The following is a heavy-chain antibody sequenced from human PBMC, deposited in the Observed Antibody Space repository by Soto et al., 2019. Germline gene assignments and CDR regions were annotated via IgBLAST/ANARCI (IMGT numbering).Heavy chain of an antibody. CDR2: ISSNGGST. CDR1: GFAFSSYA. CDR3: VKVYHSSSWTPRTWYYYGMDV. J-gene: IGHJ6*02. V-gene: IGHV3-64D*08. Sequence: GGSLRLSCSASGFAFSSYAMHWVRQAPGKGLEYVSAISSNGGSTYYADSVKGRFTISRDNSKNTLYLQMSSLRAEDTAVYYCVKVYHSSSWTPRTWYYYGMDVWGQGTTVTVSS. D-gene: IGHD6-13*01.